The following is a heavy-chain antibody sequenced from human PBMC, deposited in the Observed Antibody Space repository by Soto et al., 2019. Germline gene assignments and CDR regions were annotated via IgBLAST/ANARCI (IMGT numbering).Heavy chain of an antibody. CDR3: ARGGYCSSTSCYTHRHYYYGMDV. J-gene: IGHJ6*02. D-gene: IGHD2-2*02. Sequence: ASVKVSCKASGYTFTSYGISWVRQAPGQGLEWMGWISAYNGNTNYAQKLQGRVTMTTDTSTSTAYMELRSLRSDDTAVYYCARGGYCSSTSCYTHRHYYYGMDVWGQGTTVTVSS. CDR1: GYTFTSYG. V-gene: IGHV1-18*04. CDR2: ISAYNGNT.